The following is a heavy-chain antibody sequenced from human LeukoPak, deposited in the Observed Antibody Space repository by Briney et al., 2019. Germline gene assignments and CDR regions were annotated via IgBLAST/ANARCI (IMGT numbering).Heavy chain of an antibody. V-gene: IGHV4-30-2*01. CDR2: IYHSEST. D-gene: IGHD4-17*01. CDR3: ARFYGDYHNWFDP. CDR1: GGSLSSGVYS. J-gene: IGHJ5*02. Sequence: PSRALSHTRAFPGGSLSSGVYSSSWARHPPGEGLEWIGYIYHSESTYYSPALKSRVTISVDRSKNQFSLKLSSVTAADTAVYYCARFYGDYHNWFDPWGQGTLVTVSS.